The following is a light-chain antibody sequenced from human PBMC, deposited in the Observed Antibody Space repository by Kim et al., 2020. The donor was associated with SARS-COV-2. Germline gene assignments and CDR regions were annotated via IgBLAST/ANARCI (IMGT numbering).Light chain of an antibody. CDR3: NSRDSNENVF. CDR2: GKN. J-gene: IGLJ2*01. Sequence: SSELTQDPAVSVALGQTVRITCQGDSLRSYYATWYQQKPGQAPILVIYGKNNRPSGIPDRFSGSSSGNTASLTITGTQAGDEADYYCNSRDSNENVFFGGGTQLPFL. V-gene: IGLV3-19*01. CDR1: SLRSYY.